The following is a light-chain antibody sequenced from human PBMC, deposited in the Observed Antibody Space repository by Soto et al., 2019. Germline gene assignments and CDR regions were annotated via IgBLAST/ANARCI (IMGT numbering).Light chain of an antibody. CDR1: QSISTW. Sequence: DIQMTQSPSTLSASVGDRVTITCRASQSISTWLAWYQHKPGQAPKLLIYKASSLATGVPSRFSGSGSGTEFTLTISSLQPDDFATYYCHQYNSYSWTFGQGTKVEIK. V-gene: IGKV1-5*03. CDR2: KAS. CDR3: HQYNSYSWT. J-gene: IGKJ1*01.